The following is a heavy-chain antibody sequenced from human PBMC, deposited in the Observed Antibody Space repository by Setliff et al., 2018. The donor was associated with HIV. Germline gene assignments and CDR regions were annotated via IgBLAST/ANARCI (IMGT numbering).Heavy chain of an antibody. D-gene: IGHD3-10*01. Sequence: GESLKISCAASGFTFINYAMSWVRQPPGKGLEWVSTISGNGGSTTYADSVKGRFTISRDKSQNTLYVQMNILRVEDTAIYYCAKAGPGDWYFDLWGRGTLVTVSS. CDR1: GFTFINYA. J-gene: IGHJ2*01. CDR3: AKAGPGDWYFDL. CDR2: ISGNGGST. V-gene: IGHV3-23*01.